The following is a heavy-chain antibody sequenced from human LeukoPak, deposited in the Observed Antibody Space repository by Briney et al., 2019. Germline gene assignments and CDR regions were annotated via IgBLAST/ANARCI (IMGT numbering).Heavy chain of an antibody. CDR1: GYTFTSYG. CDR2: ISAYNGNT. V-gene: IGHV1-18*01. Sequence: ASVKVSCKASGYTFTSYGISWVRQAPGQGLGWMGWISAYNGNTNYAQKLQGRVTMTTDTSTSTAYMELRSLRSDDTAVYYCARAYYDFWSGYSYFDYWGQGTLVTVSS. J-gene: IGHJ4*02. D-gene: IGHD3-3*01. CDR3: ARAYYDFWSGYSYFDY.